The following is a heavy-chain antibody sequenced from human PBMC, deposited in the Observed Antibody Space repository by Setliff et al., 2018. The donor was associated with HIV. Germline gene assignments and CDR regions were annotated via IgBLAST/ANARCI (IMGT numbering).Heavy chain of an antibody. V-gene: IGHV3-7*03. CDR1: GFTFSDYW. D-gene: IGHD6-19*01. CDR2: IKQDGSEK. CDR3: ARGRRVSSNYYYYYYMDV. J-gene: IGHJ6*03. Sequence: GGSLRLSCAASGFTFSDYWMTWVRQAPGKGLEWVANIKQDGSEKYCVDSVKGRFTISRDNAKNSLYLQMNSLGAEDTAVYYCARGRRVSSNYYYYYYMDVWGKGTTVTVLL.